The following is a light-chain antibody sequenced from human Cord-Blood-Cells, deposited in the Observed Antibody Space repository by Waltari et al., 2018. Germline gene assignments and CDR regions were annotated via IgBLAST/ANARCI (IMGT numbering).Light chain of an antibody. CDR3: QQRSNWPLT. CDR1: QSVSSY. Sequence: EIVLTQSPATLSLSPGERATLSCRASQSVSSYLAWYQQQPGQAPRLLIYDASNRATGIPARFSGSGSGTDFTRTISSLEPEDFAVYYCQQRSNWPLTFGGGTKVEIK. CDR2: DAS. J-gene: IGKJ4*01. V-gene: IGKV3-11*01.